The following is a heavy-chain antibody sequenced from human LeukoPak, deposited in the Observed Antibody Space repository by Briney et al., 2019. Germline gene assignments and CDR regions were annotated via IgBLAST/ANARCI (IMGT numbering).Heavy chain of an antibody. CDR1: GGSISSGSYY. Sequence: SETLSLTCTVSGGSISSGSYYWSWIRQPAGKGLEWIGRIYTSGSTNYNPSLKSRVTISLDTSKNQFSLRLNSVTAADTAVYYCARDRDGYNFRFDYRGQGTLVTVSS. J-gene: IGHJ4*02. CDR2: IYTSGST. D-gene: IGHD5-24*01. V-gene: IGHV4-61*02. CDR3: ARDRDGYNFRFDY.